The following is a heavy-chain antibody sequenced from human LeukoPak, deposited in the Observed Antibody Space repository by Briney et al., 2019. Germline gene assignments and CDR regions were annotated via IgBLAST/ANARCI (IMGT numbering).Heavy chain of an antibody. CDR1: GGSISSYY. J-gene: IGHJ4*02. V-gene: IGHV4-59*01. D-gene: IGHD6-19*01. Sequence: SETLSLTCTVSGGSISSYYWSWIRQPPGKGLEWIGCIYYTGSTNYNPSLKSRVTISVDTSKNQFSPKLSSVAAADTAVYYCATGRAYSSVDYWGQGTLVTVSS. CDR3: ATGRAYSSVDY. CDR2: IYYTGST.